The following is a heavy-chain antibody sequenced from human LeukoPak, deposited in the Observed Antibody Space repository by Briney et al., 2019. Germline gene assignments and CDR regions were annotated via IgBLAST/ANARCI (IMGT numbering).Heavy chain of an antibody. D-gene: IGHD6-19*01. CDR1: AGSISSSSYY. J-gene: IGHJ1*01. Sequence: SETLSLTCTVSAGSISSSSYYWGWIRQPRGKGLEWIGSIYYSGSTFYTPSLKSRVTISVDTSKNQFSLKLSSVTAADTAVYYCARQLFRQWPEYFQHWGQGTLVTVSS. CDR2: IYYSGST. CDR3: ARQLFRQWPEYFQH. V-gene: IGHV4-39*01.